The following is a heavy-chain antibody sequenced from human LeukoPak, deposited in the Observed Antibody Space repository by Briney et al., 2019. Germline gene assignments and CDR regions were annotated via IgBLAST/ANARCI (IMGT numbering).Heavy chain of an antibody. V-gene: IGHV3-7*01. CDR3: ARKVGANTPMYYYYYMDV. CDR2: IKQDGSEK. Sequence: GGSLRLSCAASGFTFSNYWMSWVRLAPGKGLEWVANIKQDGSEKYYVDSVKGRFTISRDNAKNSLYLQMNSLRAEDTAVYYCARKVGANTPMYYYYYMDVWGKGTTVNVPS. CDR1: GFTFSNYW. D-gene: IGHD1-26*01. J-gene: IGHJ6*03.